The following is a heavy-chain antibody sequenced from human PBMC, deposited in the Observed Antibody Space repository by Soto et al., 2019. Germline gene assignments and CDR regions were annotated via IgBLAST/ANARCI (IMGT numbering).Heavy chain of an antibody. D-gene: IGHD3-9*01. CDR2: IYYRGNT. J-gene: IGHJ4*02. Sequence: SETLPLSCSVSGDSINSDNYYWGWIRKPPGKGLEWIGSIYYRGNTYYNPSLKTRVTISLDKSKSQFSLKLNSVTAADSAVYFCARLEGLATISYYFDYWGQGTLVTVSS. V-gene: IGHV4-39*01. CDR3: ARLEGLATISYYFDY. CDR1: GDSINSDNYY.